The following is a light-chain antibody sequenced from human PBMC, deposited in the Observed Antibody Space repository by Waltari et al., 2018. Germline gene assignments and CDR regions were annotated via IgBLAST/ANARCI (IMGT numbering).Light chain of an antibody. V-gene: IGLV3-21*04. J-gene: IGLJ2*01. CDR3: LVWHSTIDHQGV. Sequence: SYVVTQSPSVSVAPGETARITCGGDNIGSQSVHWYQQRPGQAPVLVIPYDSDRPSGIPGRFAGSNSGNTATLTISWVEAEDEADYYCLVWHSTIDHQGVFGGGTKLTVL. CDR1: NIGSQS. CDR2: YDS.